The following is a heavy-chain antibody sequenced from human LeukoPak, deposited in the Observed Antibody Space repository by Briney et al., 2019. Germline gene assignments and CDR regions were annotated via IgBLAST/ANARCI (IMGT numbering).Heavy chain of an antibody. CDR1: GGTFSSYA. CDR2: IIPILGIA. J-gene: IGHJ4*02. V-gene: IGHV1-69*04. Sequence: ASVKVSCKASGGTFSSYAISWVRQAPGQGLEWMGRIIPILGIANYAQKFQGRVTITADKSTSTAYMGLSSLRSEDTAVYYCARDGGLRYPDYWGQGTLVTVSS. CDR3: ARDGGLRYPDY. D-gene: IGHD5/OR15-5a*01.